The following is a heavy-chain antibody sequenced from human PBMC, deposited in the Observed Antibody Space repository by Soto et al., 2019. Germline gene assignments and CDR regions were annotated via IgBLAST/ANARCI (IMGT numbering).Heavy chain of an antibody. J-gene: IGHJ6*03. CDR3: ARGGIWSGKKYYYYYYMDV. V-gene: IGHV1-8*01. D-gene: IGHD3-3*01. CDR1: GYTFTSYD. CDR2: MNPNSGNT. Sequence: ASVKVSCKASGYTFTSYDINWVRQATGQGLEWMGWMNPNSGNTGYAQKFRGRVTMTRNTSISTAYMELSSLRSEDTAVYYCARGGIWSGKKYYYYYYMDVWGKGTTVTVSS.